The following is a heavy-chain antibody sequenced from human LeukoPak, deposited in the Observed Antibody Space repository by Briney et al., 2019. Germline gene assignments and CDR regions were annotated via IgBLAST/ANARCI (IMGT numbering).Heavy chain of an antibody. J-gene: IGHJ4*02. D-gene: IGHD3-16*02. CDR2: INPNSGGT. CDR3: ARERSIYVWGSYHRYYFDY. CDR1: GYTFTGYY. Sequence: ASVKVSCXASGYTFTGYYMHWVRQAPGQGLEWMGRINPNSGGTNYAQKFQGRVTMTRDTSISTAYMELSRLRSDDTAVYYCARERSIYVWGSYHRYYFDYWGQGTLVTVSS. V-gene: IGHV1-2*06.